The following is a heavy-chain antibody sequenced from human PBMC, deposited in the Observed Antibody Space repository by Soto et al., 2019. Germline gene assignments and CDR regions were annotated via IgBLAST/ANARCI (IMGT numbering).Heavy chain of an antibody. CDR3: AREGPLGMVVAATGTRDY. V-gene: IGHV1-18*01. CDR2: ISAYNGNT. CDR1: GYTFTSYG. Sequence: QVQLVQSGAEVKKPGASVKVSCKASGYTFTSYGISWVRQAPGQGLEWMGWISAYNGNTNYAQKLQGRVTMTTDTSPSTAYMELRSLRSDDTAVYYCAREGPLGMVVAATGTRDYWGQGTLVTVSS. J-gene: IGHJ4*02. D-gene: IGHD2-15*01.